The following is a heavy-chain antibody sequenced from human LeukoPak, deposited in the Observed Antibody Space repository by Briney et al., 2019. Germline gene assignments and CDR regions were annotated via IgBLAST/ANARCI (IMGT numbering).Heavy chain of an antibody. D-gene: IGHD6-13*01. CDR3: ARDGRIAAAGFDY. V-gene: IGHV3-48*03. Sequence: GGSLRLSCAASGFTFISYAMPWVRQAPGKGLKWVSYISSSGSTIHYADSVKGRFTISRDNAKNSLYLQMNSLRAEDTAVYYCARDGRIAAAGFDYWGQGTLVTVSS. J-gene: IGHJ4*02. CDR1: GFTFISYA. CDR2: ISSSGSTI.